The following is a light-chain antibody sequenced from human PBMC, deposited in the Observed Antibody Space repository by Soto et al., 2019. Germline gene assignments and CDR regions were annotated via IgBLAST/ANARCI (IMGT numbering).Light chain of an antibody. Sequence: EIVLTQSPSTLSLSPGERATLSCRASQTVRNSYLAWYQQKPGQAPRLLIYGVSARATGIPDRFSGSGSGTDFTLTISRLEPEDFAVFYCQQYDGSLPYTFGQGTKLEIK. CDR2: GVS. J-gene: IGKJ2*01. CDR3: QQYDGSLPYT. CDR1: QTVRNSY. V-gene: IGKV3-20*01.